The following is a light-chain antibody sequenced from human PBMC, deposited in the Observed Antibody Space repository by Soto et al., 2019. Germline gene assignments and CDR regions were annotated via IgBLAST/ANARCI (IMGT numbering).Light chain of an antibody. CDR2: EGT. CDR3: SSYAGSSARVV. CDR1: STDFENYNL. J-gene: IGLJ2*01. Sequence: QSVLTQPASVSGSPGQSITISCTRSSTDFENYNLVSWYQHCPDKAPKLIIYEGTKRPSEISDRFSGSGSDTTASLIISGLQPEDEADYYCSSYAGSSARVVFGGGTKVTVL. V-gene: IGLV2-23*01.